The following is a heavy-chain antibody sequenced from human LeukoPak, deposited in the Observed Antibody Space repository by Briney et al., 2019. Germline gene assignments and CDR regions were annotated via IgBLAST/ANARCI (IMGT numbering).Heavy chain of an antibody. CDR2: INPNSGGT. CDR3: ARSRVSSGWSEGDY. V-gene: IGHV1-2*06. Sequence: GASVKVSCKASGYTFTGYYMHWVRQAPGQGLEWMGRINPNSGGTNYAQKFQGRVTMTRDTSISTAYMELSRLRSDDTAVYYCARSRVSSGWSEGDYWGQGTLVTVSS. J-gene: IGHJ4*02. CDR1: GYTFTGYY. D-gene: IGHD6-19*01.